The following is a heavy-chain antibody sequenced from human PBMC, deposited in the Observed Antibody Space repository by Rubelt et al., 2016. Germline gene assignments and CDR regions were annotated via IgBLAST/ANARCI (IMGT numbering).Heavy chain of an antibody. CDR1: GGSFSGYY. V-gene: IGHV4-34*11. J-gene: IGHJ4*02. Sequence: QVQLQQWGAGLLKPSETLSLTCAVYGGSFSGYYWSWIRQPPGKGLEWIGYIYYSGSTNYNPSLKSRVTISVYTSKNQFSLKLSSVTAADTAVYYCASSNYYDSSGYGPVYYWGQGTLVTVSS. CDR2: IYYSGST. D-gene: IGHD3-22*01. CDR3: ASSNYYDSSGYGPVYY.